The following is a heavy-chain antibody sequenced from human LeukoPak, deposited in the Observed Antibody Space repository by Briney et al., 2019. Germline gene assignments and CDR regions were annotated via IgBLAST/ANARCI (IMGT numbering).Heavy chain of an antibody. J-gene: IGHJ4*02. CDR3: ARAPRRPAPFDY. V-gene: IGHV4-39*07. Sequence: SQTLSLTCTVSGGSISSGSYYWSWIRQPPGKGLEWIGEINHSGSTNYNPSLKSRVTISVDTSKNQFSLKLSSVTAADTAVYYCARAPRRPAPFDYWGQGTLVTVSS. CDR1: GGSISSGSYY. CDR2: INHSGST.